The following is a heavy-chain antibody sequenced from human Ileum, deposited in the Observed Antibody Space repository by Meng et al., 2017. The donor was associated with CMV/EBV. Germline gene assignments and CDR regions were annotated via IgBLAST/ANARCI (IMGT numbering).Heavy chain of an antibody. CDR2: IRSSGSTI. Sequence: FNCDDDDMRGLGEVTGKGREWVSYIRSSGSTIYYADDEKGRFTISRDNAKNSLDLQMNSLRAEDTDVDYCARFLNSNLYNWFDPWGQGTLVTVSS. V-gene: IGHV3-11*01. J-gene: IGHJ5*02. D-gene: IGHD4-11*01. CDR1: FNCDDDD. CDR3: ARFLNSNLYNWFDP.